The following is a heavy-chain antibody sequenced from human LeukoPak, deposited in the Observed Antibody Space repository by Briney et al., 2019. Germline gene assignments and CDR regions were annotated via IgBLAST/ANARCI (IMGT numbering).Heavy chain of an antibody. V-gene: IGHV3-30*02. CDR2: IRYDGSNK. CDR1: GFTFSSYG. CDR3: AKDSSGWMRWFDP. J-gene: IGHJ5*02. D-gene: IGHD6-19*01. Sequence: GGSLRLSCAASGFTFSSYGMHWVRQAPGKGLEWVAFIRYDGSNKYYADSVKGRFTISRDNSKNTLYLQMNSLGAEDTAVYYCAKDSSGWMRWFDPWGQGTLVTVSS.